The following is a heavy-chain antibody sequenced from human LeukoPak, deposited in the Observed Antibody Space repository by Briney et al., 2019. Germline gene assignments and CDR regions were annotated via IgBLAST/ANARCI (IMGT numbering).Heavy chain of an antibody. CDR1: GFTFDDYA. Sequence: PGGSLRLSCATSGFTFDDYAMHWVRQAPGKGLEWVSGISWNSGTIDYADSVKGRFTISRDNARNSLYLQMNSLRAEDTALYYCAKDIYCSGGSCYRKSYYYYYGMDVWGQGTTVTVSS. CDR2: ISWNSGTI. V-gene: IGHV3-9*01. J-gene: IGHJ6*02. CDR3: AKDIYCSGGSCYRKSYYYYYGMDV. D-gene: IGHD2-15*01.